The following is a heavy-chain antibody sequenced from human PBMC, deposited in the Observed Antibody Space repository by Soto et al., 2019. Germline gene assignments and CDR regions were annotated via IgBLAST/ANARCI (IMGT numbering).Heavy chain of an antibody. D-gene: IGHD2-15*01. CDR1: GGTFSSYA. CDR3: ARAESKPMLRVYYYGLDV. CDR2: IIPIFGTA. Sequence: SVKVSCKASGGTFSSYAISWVRQAPGQGLEWMGGIIPIFGTANYAQKFQGRVTITADKSTSTAYMELSSLRSEDTAVYYCARAESKPMLRVYYYGLDVWGQGTTVTVSS. V-gene: IGHV1-69*06. J-gene: IGHJ6*02.